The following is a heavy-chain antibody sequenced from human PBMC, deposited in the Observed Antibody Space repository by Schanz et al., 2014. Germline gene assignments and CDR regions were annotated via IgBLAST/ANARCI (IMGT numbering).Heavy chain of an antibody. CDR3: AKIWKAHHLTGRPGWSDGMDV. D-gene: IGHD3-3*01. Sequence: QVQLVESGGGVVQPGRSLRLSCAASGFNISTYGMHWVRQAPGKGLEWVAVIWYDGSNKYYADSVTGRFTISGDNSKNTLFLQMNSLRVEDTAIYYCAKIWKAHHLTGRPGWSDGMDVWGQGTTV. V-gene: IGHV3-33*06. CDR2: IWYDGSNK. CDR1: GFNISTYG. J-gene: IGHJ6*02.